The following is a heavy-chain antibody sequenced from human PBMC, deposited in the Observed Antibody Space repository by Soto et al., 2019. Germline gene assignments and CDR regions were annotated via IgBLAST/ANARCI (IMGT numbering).Heavy chain of an antibody. D-gene: IGHD3-3*01. V-gene: IGHV4-59*01. J-gene: IGHJ6*03. Sequence: SETLSLTCTVSGGSISSYYWSWIRQPPGKGLEWIGYIYYSGSTNYNPSLKSRVTISVDTSKNQFSLKLSSVTAADTAVYYCARDREDFYYYMEVWGKGTTVTVSS. CDR1: GGSISSYY. CDR2: IYYSGST. CDR3: ARDREDFYYYMEV.